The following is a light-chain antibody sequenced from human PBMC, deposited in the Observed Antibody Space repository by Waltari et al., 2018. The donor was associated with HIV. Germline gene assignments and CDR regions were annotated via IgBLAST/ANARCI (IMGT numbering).Light chain of an antibody. CDR2: AAS. CDR3: QQTYRTPQT. J-gene: IGKJ5*01. Sequence: DIQTTYPPSSLSASVGDRVTITCRASQIINNYLNWYKQTPEKAPKLLIFAASNVQSGVPSRFSGLGYGTDFTLTGSSLEPEDFATYYCQQTYRTPQTFGQGTRVEI. CDR1: QIINNY. V-gene: IGKV1-39*01.